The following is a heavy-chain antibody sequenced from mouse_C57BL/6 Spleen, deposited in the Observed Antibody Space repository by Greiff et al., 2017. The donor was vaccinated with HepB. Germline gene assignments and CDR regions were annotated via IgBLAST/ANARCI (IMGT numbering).Heavy chain of an antibody. V-gene: IGHV1-9*01. CDR3: ASPITAVVWDYYAMDY. CDR1: GYTFTGYW. D-gene: IGHD1-1*01. Sequence: QVQLQQSGAELMKPGASVKLSCKATGYTFTGYWIEWVKQRPGHGLEWIGEILPGSGSTNYNEKFKGKATFTADTSSNTAYMQLSSLTTEDSAIYYGASPITAVVWDYYAMDYWGQGTSVTVSS. CDR2: ILPGSGST. J-gene: IGHJ4*01.